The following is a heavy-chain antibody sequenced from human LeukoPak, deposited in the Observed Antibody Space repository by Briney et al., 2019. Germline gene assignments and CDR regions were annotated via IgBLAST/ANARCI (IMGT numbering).Heavy chain of an antibody. CDR2: IYHSGST. CDR3: ARVLGNDLHIDY. J-gene: IGHJ4*02. CDR1: GDSINNEDYS. D-gene: IGHD1-1*01. V-gene: IGHV4-30-2*01. Sequence: SETLSLTCTVSGDSINNEDYSWSWIRQPPGKGLEWLGYIYHSGSTYYNPSLKSRITMSVDTSKNQFSLKLSSVTAADTAVYYCARVLGNDLHIDYWGQGTLVTVSS.